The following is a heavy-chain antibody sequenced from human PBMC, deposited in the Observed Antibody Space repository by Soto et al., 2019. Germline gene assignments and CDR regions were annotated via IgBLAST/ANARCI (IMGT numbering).Heavy chain of an antibody. CDR3: ARAAVAGTPDY. Sequence: ASVKVSCKASGYTFTSYGISWVRQAPGQGLEWMGWISAYNGNTNYTQKLQGRVTMTTDASTSTAYMELRSLRSDDTAVYYCARAAVAGTPDYWGQGTLVTVSS. CDR2: ISAYNGNT. CDR1: GYTFTSYG. J-gene: IGHJ4*02. D-gene: IGHD6-19*01. V-gene: IGHV1-18*01.